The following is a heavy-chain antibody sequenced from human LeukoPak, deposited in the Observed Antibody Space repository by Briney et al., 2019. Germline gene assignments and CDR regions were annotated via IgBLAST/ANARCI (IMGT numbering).Heavy chain of an antibody. D-gene: IGHD2-2*01. Sequence: ASVTVSFKSSVYTFIYYYMHWVQQAPGKGLEWMGRVDPQDGETIYAYKFQVRVTITADTSTDTAYMELSSLRSEATAVYYCETDAPSRPDIVVVPALEARYYYYMDVWGKGTTVTVSS. V-gene: IGHV1-69-2*01. CDR1: VYTFIYYY. J-gene: IGHJ6*03. CDR2: VDPQDGET. CDR3: ETDAPSRPDIVVVPALEARYYYYMDV.